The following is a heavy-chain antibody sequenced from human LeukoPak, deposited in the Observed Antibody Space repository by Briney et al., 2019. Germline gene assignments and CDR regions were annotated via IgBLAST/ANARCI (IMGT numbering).Heavy chain of an antibody. V-gene: IGHV3-9*03. CDR2: ISWHSGSI. CDR1: GLTFDDYA. Sequence: PGGSLRLSCAASGLTFDDYAMHWVRQAPGRGVEWVSGISWHSGSIGYADSVKGRFTISRDNAKNSLYLQMNSLRAEDMALYYCAKEGIPRYNSGWYGLDSWGQGTLVTVSS. CDR3: AKEGIPRYNSGWYGLDS. D-gene: IGHD6-19*01. J-gene: IGHJ4*02.